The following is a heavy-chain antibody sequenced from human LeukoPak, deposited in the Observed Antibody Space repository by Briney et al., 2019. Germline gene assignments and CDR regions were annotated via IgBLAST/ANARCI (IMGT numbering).Heavy chain of an antibody. CDR2: IRSKANTYAT. D-gene: IGHD1-26*01. J-gene: IGHJ4*02. CDR3: TSVSYSGSYRGFDY. CDR1: GFTFGGSA. Sequence: GGSLRLSCAASGFTFGGSAMHWVRQASGKGLEWVGRIRSKANTYATAYAASVKGRFTISRDDSKNTAYLQMNSLKTEDTAVYYCTSVSYSGSYRGFDYWGQGTLVTVSS. V-gene: IGHV3-73*01.